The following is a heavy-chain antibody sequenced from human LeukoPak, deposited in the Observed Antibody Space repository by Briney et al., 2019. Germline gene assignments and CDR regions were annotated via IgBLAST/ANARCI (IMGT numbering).Heavy chain of an antibody. Sequence: GGSLRLSCAASGFTFSSYAMHWVRQAPGKGLEWVAVISNDGSNKYYADSVKGRFTISRDNSKNTLYLQMNSLRAEDTAVYYCARDRVWYCSSTSCNGMDVWGQGTTVTVSS. J-gene: IGHJ6*02. V-gene: IGHV3-30-3*01. CDR1: GFTFSSYA. D-gene: IGHD2-2*01. CDR2: ISNDGSNK. CDR3: ARDRVWYCSSTSCNGMDV.